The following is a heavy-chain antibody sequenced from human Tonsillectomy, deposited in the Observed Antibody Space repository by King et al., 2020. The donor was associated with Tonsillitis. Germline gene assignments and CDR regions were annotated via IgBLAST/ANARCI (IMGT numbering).Heavy chain of an antibody. Sequence: VQLVESGGGLVQPGGSLRLSCAASGFTFSDYWMHWVRQAPGKGLVWVSRITSDGSGRFTDGGSGTIYADSVKGRFTISRDNAKSTVFVEMNSLGVADTAEYYCARGIAGARYFDLWGRGTLVTVSS. CDR3: ARGIAGARYFDL. V-gene: IGHV3-74*01. D-gene: IGHD1-26*01. CDR2: ITSDGSGRFTDGGSGT. CDR1: GFTFSDYW. J-gene: IGHJ2*01.